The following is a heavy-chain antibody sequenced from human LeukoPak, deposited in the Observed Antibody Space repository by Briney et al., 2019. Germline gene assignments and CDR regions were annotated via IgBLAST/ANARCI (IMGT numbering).Heavy chain of an antibody. D-gene: IGHD5-18*01. CDR2: INPNSGGT. CDR3: ARGGPLQLWLRNYYYGMDV. CDR1: GYTFTGYY. Sequence: ASVKVSCKASGYTFTGYYMHWVRQAPGQGLEWMGWINPNSGGTNYAQKFQGWVTMTRDTSISTAYMELSRLRSDDTAVYYCARGGPLQLWLRNYYYGMDVWGQGTTVTVSS. J-gene: IGHJ6*02. V-gene: IGHV1-2*04.